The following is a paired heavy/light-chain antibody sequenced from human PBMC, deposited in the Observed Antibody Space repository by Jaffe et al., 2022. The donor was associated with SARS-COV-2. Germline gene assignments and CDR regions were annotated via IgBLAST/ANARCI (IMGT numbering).Heavy chain of an antibody. Sequence: QWHLQESGPGLVKPSETLSLTCTVSGGSVSSQNYFWSWVRQAPGKGLEYIGYIYYTGTTNINPSLRSRVTISVDTSKNQFSLEVNSMTTADTAVYYCAQLGAGRFETWGRGALVTVSS. CDR2: IYYTGTT. J-gene: IGHJ5*02. V-gene: IGHV4-61*01. CDR1: GGSVSSQNYF. D-gene: IGHD7-27*01. CDR3: AQLGAGRFET.
Light chain of an antibody. CDR3: QQRYTTPFT. Sequence: DIQMTQSPSSLSASVGDRVTITCRASQSVDNNLNWYQQKSGKAPNLLIYDASTLRSGVPSRFSGSGSGTHFTLTISGLQPEDFATYFCQQRYTTPFTFGPGTKVDIK. CDR1: QSVDNN. V-gene: IGKV1-39*01. CDR2: DAS. J-gene: IGKJ3*01.